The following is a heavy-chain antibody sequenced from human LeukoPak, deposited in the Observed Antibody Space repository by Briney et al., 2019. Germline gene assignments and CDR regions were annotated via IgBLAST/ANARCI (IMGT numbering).Heavy chain of an antibody. CDR2: IYYSRST. CDR1: GGSISAYY. CDR3: ARGYGNFDY. V-gene: IGHV4-59*01. D-gene: IGHD4-17*01. Sequence: PSETLSLTCTVSGGSISAYYWSWIRQPPGKGLEWIGYIYYSRSTNYNPSLKSRVTISVDTSKNQFSLKLSSVTAADTAVYYCARGYGNFDYWGQGTLVTVSS. J-gene: IGHJ4*02.